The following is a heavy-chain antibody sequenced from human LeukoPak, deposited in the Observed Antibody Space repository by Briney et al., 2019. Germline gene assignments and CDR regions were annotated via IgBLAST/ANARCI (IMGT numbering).Heavy chain of an antibody. J-gene: IGHJ4*02. V-gene: IGHV1-2*02. CDR2: INPNSGGT. Sequence: ASVTVSCKASGYTFTVYYIHWVRQAPGQGLECMGWINPNSGGTNFAQKFQGRVTINRERAISTAYMELSRLRSDDTAVYYCARARTLYYYDSSGYSPLDFWGQGTLVTVSS. D-gene: IGHD3-22*01. CDR3: ARARTLYYYDSSGYSPLDF. CDR1: GYTFTVYY.